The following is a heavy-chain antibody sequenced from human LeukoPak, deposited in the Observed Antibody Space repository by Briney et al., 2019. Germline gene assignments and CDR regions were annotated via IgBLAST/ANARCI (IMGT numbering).Heavy chain of an antibody. Sequence: GGSLRLSCAASGFTFSSYAMSWVRQAPGKGLEWVAVIWYDGSNKYYADSVKGRFTISRDNSKNTLYLQMNSLRAEDTAVYYCARAIAVVGDFYYYGMDLWGQGTTVTVSS. CDR2: IWYDGSNK. CDR3: ARAIAVVGDFYYYGMDL. CDR1: GFTFSSYA. V-gene: IGHV3-33*08. J-gene: IGHJ6*02. D-gene: IGHD6-13*01.